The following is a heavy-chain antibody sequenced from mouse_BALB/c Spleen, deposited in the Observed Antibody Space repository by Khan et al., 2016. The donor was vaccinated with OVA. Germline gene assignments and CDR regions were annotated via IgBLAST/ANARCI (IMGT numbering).Heavy chain of an antibody. J-gene: IGHJ2*01. CDR2: INPTSGYT. CDR1: GYTFTSYW. Sequence: QMQLEESGAELAKPGASVKMSRKASGYTFTSYWMHWIKQRPGQGLEWIGYINPTSGYTDYNQKFKDKATLTADKSSSTAYMQLSSLTSDDSAVYYCARDRIDYWGQGTALTVSS. V-gene: IGHV1-7*01. CDR3: ARDRIDY.